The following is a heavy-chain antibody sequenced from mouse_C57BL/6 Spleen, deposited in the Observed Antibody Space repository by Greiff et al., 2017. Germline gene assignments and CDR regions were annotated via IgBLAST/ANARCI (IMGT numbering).Heavy chain of an antibody. V-gene: IGHV1-69*01. CDR1: GYTFTSYW. CDR2: IDPSDSYT. Sequence: QVQLQQPGAELVMPGASVKLSCKASGYTFTSYWMHWVKQRPGQGLEWIGEIDPSDSYTNYNQKLKGKSTLTVDKSSSTAYMQLSSLTSEDSAVYYCARENYGNYDYWGQGTTLTVSS. J-gene: IGHJ2*01. CDR3: ARENYGNYDY. D-gene: IGHD2-1*01.